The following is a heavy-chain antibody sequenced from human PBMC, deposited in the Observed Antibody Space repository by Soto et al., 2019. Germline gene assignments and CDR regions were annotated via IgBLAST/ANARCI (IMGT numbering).Heavy chain of an antibody. CDR3: ARPTRSGYCGAWSPFDY. CDR2: MNPNSDDT. V-gene: IGHV1-8*01. Sequence: QVQLVQSGAEVKKPGASVKVSWRASGYTFTNYDINWVRQVTGQGLEWMGWMNPNSDDTDYAQNFQGRVTMTRNTSISTSYMELSSLRSEVTAMYYCARPTRSGYCGAWSPFDYWGQGCLVTVSS. J-gene: IGHJ4*02. CDR1: GYTFTNYD. D-gene: IGHD2-21*01.